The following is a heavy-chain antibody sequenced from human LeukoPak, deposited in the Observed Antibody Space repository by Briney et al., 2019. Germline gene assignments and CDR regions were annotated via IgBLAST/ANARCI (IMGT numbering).Heavy chain of an antibody. CDR1: GGSVSSGSYY. CDR2: INHSGST. D-gene: IGHD2-2*01. V-gene: IGHV4-39*07. Sequence: PSETLSLTCTVSGGSVSSGSYYWSWIRQPPGKGLEWIGEINHSGSTNYNPSLKSRVTISVDTSKNQFSLKLSSVTAADTAVYYCARGGVYCSSTSCYATYNWFDPWGQGTLVTVSS. J-gene: IGHJ5*02. CDR3: ARGGVYCSSTSCYATYNWFDP.